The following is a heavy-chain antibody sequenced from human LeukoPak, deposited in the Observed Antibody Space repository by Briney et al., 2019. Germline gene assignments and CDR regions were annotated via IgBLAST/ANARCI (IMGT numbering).Heavy chain of an antibody. V-gene: IGHV3-30*04. Sequence: GSLRLSCAASGFTFSSYAMHWVRQAPGKGLEWVAVISYDGSNKYYADSVKGRFTISRDNSKNTLYPQMNSLRAEDTAVYYCARSQTYYYDSSGFAPFDYWGQGTLVTVSS. D-gene: IGHD3-22*01. CDR3: ARSQTYYYDSSGFAPFDY. CDR2: ISYDGSNK. CDR1: GFTFSSYA. J-gene: IGHJ4*02.